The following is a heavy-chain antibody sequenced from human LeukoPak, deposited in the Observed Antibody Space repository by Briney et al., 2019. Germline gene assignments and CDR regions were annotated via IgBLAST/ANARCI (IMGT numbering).Heavy chain of an antibody. CDR3: ARDHYDFWSGSFDY. CDR1: GGSISSGSYY. D-gene: IGHD3-3*01. Sequence: SETLSLTCTVSGGSISSGSYYWSWIRQPAGKGLEWIGRIYTSGSTNYNPSLKSRVTISVDTPKNQFSLKLSSVTAADTAVYYCARDHYDFWSGSFDYWGQGTLVTVSS. CDR2: IYTSGST. J-gene: IGHJ4*02. V-gene: IGHV4-61*02.